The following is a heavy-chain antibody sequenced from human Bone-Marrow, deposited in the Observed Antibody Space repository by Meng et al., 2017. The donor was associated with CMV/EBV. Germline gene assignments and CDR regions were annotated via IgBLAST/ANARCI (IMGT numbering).Heavy chain of an antibody. CDR2: TYYRSKWYN. D-gene: IGHD2-8*01. V-gene: IGHV6-1*01. CDR3: ARSVNRVYAIKSPNFDY. Sequence: LRLSCAISGDSVSSNSAAWNWIRQSPSRGLEWLGRTYYRSKWYNDYAVSVKSRITINPDTSKNQFSLQLNSVTPEDTAVYYCARSVNRVYAIKSPNFDYWGQGTLVTVSS. J-gene: IGHJ4*02. CDR1: GDSVSSNSAA.